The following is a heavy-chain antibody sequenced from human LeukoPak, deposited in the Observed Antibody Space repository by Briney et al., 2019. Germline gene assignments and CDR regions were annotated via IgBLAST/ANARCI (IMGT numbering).Heavy chain of an antibody. V-gene: IGHV4-59*01. J-gene: IGHJ6*02. CDR2: IYYSGST. Sequence: PSETLSLTCTVSGGSISSYYWSWIRQPPGKGLEWIGYIYYSGSTNYNPSHKSRVTISVDTSKNQFSLKLSSVTAADTAVYYCARAPYDILTGYYHYYYGMDVWGQGTTVTVSS. CDR1: GGSISSYY. D-gene: IGHD3-9*01. CDR3: ARAPYDILTGYYHYYYGMDV.